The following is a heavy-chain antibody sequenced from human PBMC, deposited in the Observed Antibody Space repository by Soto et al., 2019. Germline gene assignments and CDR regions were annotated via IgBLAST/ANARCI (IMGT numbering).Heavy chain of an antibody. D-gene: IGHD6-19*01. V-gene: IGHV3-23*01. CDR3: AKDEGSGWYYFDY. Sequence: EVQLLESGGGLVQPGGSLRLSCAASGFTFSSYAMNWVRQAPGKGLEWVSSISGTSGRTYYADSVEGRFTISRDKSKNTMYLQIDSLRAEDSAVYYCAKDEGSGWYYFDYWGQGTLVSVAS. J-gene: IGHJ4*02. CDR1: GFTFSSYA. CDR2: ISGTSGRT.